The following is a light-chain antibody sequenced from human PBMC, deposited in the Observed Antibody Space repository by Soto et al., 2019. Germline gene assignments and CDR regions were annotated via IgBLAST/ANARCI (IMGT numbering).Light chain of an antibody. CDR2: GAS. CDR3: QQYGSSLLS. Sequence: ELVWTQSPGTLSLSPGETASLSCRASQSVSSSHLARYQQKPGQAPRLLIYGASSRATGIPDRFSGSGSGTDFTLTISRLEPEDLAVYYCQQYGSSLLSFGGGTKVEIK. J-gene: IGKJ4*01. CDR1: QSVSSSH. V-gene: IGKV3-20*01.